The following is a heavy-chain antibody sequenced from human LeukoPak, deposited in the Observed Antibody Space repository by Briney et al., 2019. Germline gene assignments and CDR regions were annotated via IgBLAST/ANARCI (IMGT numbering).Heavy chain of an antibody. J-gene: IGHJ3*02. D-gene: IGHD4-17*01. V-gene: IGHV3-21*01. Sequence: GGSLRLSCAASGFTFSSYSMNWVRQAPGKGLEWVSSISSSSSYIYYADSVKGRFTISRDNAKNSLYLQMNSLRAEDTAVYYCASPMTTVTTDAFDIWGQGTMVTVSS. CDR1: GFTFSSYS. CDR2: ISSSSSYI. CDR3: ASPMTTVTTDAFDI.